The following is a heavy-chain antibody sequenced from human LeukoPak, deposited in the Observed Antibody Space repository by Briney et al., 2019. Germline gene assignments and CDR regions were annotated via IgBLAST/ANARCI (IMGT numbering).Heavy chain of an antibody. CDR2: IYYSGST. D-gene: IGHD4-17*01. V-gene: IGHV4-30-4*01. CDR3: ARHAVTTWTWYFDL. CDR1: GGSISSGDYY. J-gene: IGHJ2*01. Sequence: SETLSLTCTVSGGSISSGDYYWSWIRQPPGKGLEWIGYIYYSGSTYYNPSLKSRVTISVDTSKNQFSLKLSSVTAADTAVYYCARHAVTTWTWYFDLWGRGTLVTVSS.